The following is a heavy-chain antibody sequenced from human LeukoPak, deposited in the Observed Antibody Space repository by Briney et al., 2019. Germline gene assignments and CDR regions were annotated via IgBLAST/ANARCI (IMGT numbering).Heavy chain of an antibody. CDR2: INESGRT. Sequence: GSLRLSCAASGFTFSSYAMSWIRQPPGKGLEWIGEINESGRTNYNPSLKSRVTISVDTSNNQFSLELSDVTAADTVMYFCARQLRGGAKAFDIWGQGTMVTVSS. CDR3: ARQLRGGAKAFDI. CDR1: GFTFSSYA. D-gene: IGHD1-26*01. V-gene: IGHV4-34*01. J-gene: IGHJ3*02.